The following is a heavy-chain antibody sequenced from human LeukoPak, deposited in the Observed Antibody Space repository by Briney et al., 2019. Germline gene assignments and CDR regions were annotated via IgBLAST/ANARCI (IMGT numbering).Heavy chain of an antibody. D-gene: IGHD3-10*01. CDR3: ARDGSGLAVRGWFDT. Sequence: GGSLRLSCAASGFTFTEYAMHWVRQAPGKGLEWVALISYDGSRTDYADSVKGRFTISRDNSKNTMYLQMNSLRAEDTAVYFCARDGSGLAVRGWFDTWGQGTVVTVSS. J-gene: IGHJ5*02. V-gene: IGHV3-30*07. CDR1: GFTFTEYA. CDR2: ISYDGSRT.